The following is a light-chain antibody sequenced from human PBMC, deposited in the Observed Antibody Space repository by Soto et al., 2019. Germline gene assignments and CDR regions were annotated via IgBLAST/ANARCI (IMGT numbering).Light chain of an antibody. J-gene: IGKJ1*01. CDR3: QQYNSYST. CDR1: QSISSY. V-gene: IGKV1-39*01. CDR2: AAS. Sequence: DIQMTQSPSSLSASVGDRVTITCRASQSISSYLNWYQQKPGKAPKLLIYAASSLQSGVPSRFSGSGSGTDFTLTISSLQPEDFASYCCQQYNSYSTFGQGTKVDIK.